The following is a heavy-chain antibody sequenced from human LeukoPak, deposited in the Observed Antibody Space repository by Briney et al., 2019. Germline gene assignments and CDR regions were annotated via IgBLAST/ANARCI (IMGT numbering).Heavy chain of an antibody. J-gene: IGHJ2*01. CDR3: ARVRTEWYIDL. D-gene: IGHD2-8*02. Sequence: GGSLRLSCAGSGFIFNFHWMTWVPHAPGMGLEWGGNIRQDGDEKFYADSVRGRFTISRDNAKNSLYLHLNSLRAEDTAIYYCARVRTEWYIDLWGRGTLVTVSP. CDR1: GFIFNFHW. V-gene: IGHV3-7*01. CDR2: IRQDGDEK.